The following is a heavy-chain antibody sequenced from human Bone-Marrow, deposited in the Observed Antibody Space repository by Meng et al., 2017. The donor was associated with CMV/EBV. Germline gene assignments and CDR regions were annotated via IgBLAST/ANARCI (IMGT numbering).Heavy chain of an antibody. Sequence: ASVKVSCKSSGYTFTAYYIHWVRQAPGQGLEWMGWINPNSGGTNYAQKFQGRVTMTRDTSISTAYMELSRLRSDDTAVYYCARESDNWNSKWGQGTLVTVSS. D-gene: IGHD1-7*01. CDR3: ARESDNWNSK. CDR2: INPNSGGT. J-gene: IGHJ4*02. CDR1: GYTFTAYY. V-gene: IGHV1-2*02.